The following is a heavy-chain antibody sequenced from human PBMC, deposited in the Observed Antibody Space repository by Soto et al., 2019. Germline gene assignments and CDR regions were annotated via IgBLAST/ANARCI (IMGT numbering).Heavy chain of an antibody. CDR3: AAHPGGGGY. CDR1: GFTVSNNY. CDR2: IYSGGYT. D-gene: IGHD3-10*01. J-gene: IGHJ4*02. V-gene: IGHV3-53*01. Sequence: EVQLVESGGGLIQPGGSLRLSCAVSGFTVSNNYMSWVRQAPGKGLEGVSVIYSGGYTAYGDSVKGRFTISRDNSKNTLSLPINGLPADAPAVFSWAAHPGGGGYWGQGTLVTVSS.